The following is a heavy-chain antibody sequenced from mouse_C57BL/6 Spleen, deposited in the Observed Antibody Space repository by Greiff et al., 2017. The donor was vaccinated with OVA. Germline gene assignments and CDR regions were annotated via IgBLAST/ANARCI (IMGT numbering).Heavy chain of an antibody. V-gene: IGHV1-64*01. CDR1: GYTFTSYW. D-gene: IGHD4-1*01. CDR3: ARRGLGPFYWYFDV. Sequence: QVQLQQPGAELVKPGASVKLSCKASGYTFTSYWMHWVKQRPGQGLEWIGMIHPNSGSTNYNEKFKSKATLTVDKSSSTAYMQLSSLTSEDSAVYYCARRGLGPFYWYFDVWGTGTTVTVSS. CDR2: IHPNSGST. J-gene: IGHJ1*03.